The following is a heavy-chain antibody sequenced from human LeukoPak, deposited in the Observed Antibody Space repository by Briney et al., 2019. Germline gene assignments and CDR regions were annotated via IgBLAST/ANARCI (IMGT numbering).Heavy chain of an antibody. V-gene: IGHV4-59*01. D-gene: IGHD4-23*01. CDR3: ARSVVTLYWYFDL. Sequence: SETLSPTCTVSGGSISGYYYNWIRQPPGKGLEWIGYIYYSGSTNYNPSLKSRVTISLDTSKNQFSLKLSSVTTAGTAVYYCARSVVTLYWYFDLWGRGTLVTVSS. CDR2: IYYSGST. CDR1: GGSISGYY. J-gene: IGHJ2*01.